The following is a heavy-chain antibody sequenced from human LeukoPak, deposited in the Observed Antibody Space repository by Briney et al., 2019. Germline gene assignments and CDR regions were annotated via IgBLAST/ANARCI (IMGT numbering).Heavy chain of an antibody. D-gene: IGHD3-10*02. V-gene: IGHV3-21*01. CDR1: GFTFSSYS. J-gene: IGHJ3*02. CDR3: ARDMSGRDAFDI. Sequence: GGSLRLSCAASGFTFSSYSMNWVRQAPGKGLEWVSSISSSSSYIYYADSVKGRFTISRDNAKNSLYLQMNSLRAGDTAVYYCARDMSGRDAFDIWGQGTMVTVSS. CDR2: ISSSSSYI.